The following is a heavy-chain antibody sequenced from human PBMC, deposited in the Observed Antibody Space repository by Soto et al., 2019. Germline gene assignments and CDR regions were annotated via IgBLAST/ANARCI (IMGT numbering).Heavy chain of an antibody. CDR3: ARGRGSGWTEGNYYYYYGMDV. J-gene: IGHJ6*02. CDR1: GFTFSSYS. D-gene: IGHD6-19*01. V-gene: IGHV3-21*01. CDR2: ISSSSSYI. Sequence: VRLSCAASGFTFSSYSMNWVRQAPGKGLEWVSSISSSSSYIYYADSVKGRFTISRDNAKNSLYLQMNSLRAEDTAVYYCARGRGSGWTEGNYYYYYGMDVWGQGTTVTVSS.